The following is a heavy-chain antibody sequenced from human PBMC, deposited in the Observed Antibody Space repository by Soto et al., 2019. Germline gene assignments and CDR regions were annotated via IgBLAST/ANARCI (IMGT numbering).Heavy chain of an antibody. Sequence: EVQLLESGGGLVQPGGSLRLSCAASGFTFSSYAMSWVRQAPGKGLEWVSAISGSGGSTYYADSVKGRFTISRDNSKNTLYLQMNSLRAEDTAVYYCAKDKPGQWLASDGMDVWGQGTTVTVSS. J-gene: IGHJ6*02. V-gene: IGHV3-23*01. CDR3: AKDKPGQWLASDGMDV. D-gene: IGHD6-19*01. CDR2: ISGSGGST. CDR1: GFTFSSYA.